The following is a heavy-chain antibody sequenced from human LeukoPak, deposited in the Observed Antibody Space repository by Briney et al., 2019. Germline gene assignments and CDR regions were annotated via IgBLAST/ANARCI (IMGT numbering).Heavy chain of an antibody. CDR2: ISSSSSYI. Sequence: GGSLGLSCAASGFTFSSYSMNWVRQAPGRGLEWVSSISSSSSYIYYADSVKGRFTISRDNAKNSLYLQMNSLRAEDTAVCYCASHLVGAVDYWGQGIVVTVSS. V-gene: IGHV3-21*01. CDR3: ASHLVGAVDY. D-gene: IGHD1-26*01. J-gene: IGHJ4*02. CDR1: GFTFSSYS.